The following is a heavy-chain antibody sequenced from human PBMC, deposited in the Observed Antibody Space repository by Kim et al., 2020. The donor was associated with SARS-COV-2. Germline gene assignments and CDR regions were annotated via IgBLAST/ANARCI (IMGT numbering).Heavy chain of an antibody. CDR3: SRSDYDTSGGAFDI. J-gene: IGHJ3*02. Sequence: NPSLTSRVTISVDTSENQFSLKLSSVTAADTAVYFCSRSDYDTSGGAFDIWGQGTMVTVSS. V-gene: IGHV4-39*07. D-gene: IGHD3-22*01.